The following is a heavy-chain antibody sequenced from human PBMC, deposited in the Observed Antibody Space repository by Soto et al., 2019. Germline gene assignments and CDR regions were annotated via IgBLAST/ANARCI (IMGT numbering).Heavy chain of an antibody. Sequence: GSSVRASCRASGYALTTRGTSWVRQAPGQGLEWLGWISPYNANRNYAQNLQGRVTMTTDTSTSTAYVELRSLRSDDTAFYYCARPQLPDSYFSGMDVWGQGTTVTVSS. D-gene: IGHD2-2*01. CDR1: GYALTTRG. CDR2: ISPYNANR. J-gene: IGHJ6*02. CDR3: ARPQLPDSYFSGMDV. V-gene: IGHV1-18*01.